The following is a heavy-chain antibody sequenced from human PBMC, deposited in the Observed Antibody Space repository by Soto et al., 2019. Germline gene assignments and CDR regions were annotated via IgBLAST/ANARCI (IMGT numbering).Heavy chain of an antibody. Sequence: QVQLVESGGGVVQPGRSLRLSCAASGFTFSSYGMHWVRQAPGKGLEWVAVISYDGSNKYYADSVKGRFTISRDNSKNTLELQMNSLRAEDTAVYYCAKDGPIFEVVTAIPYPPPDYWGQGTLVTVSS. CDR2: ISYDGSNK. V-gene: IGHV3-30*18. CDR3: AKDGPIFEVVTAIPYPPPDY. CDR1: GFTFSSYG. D-gene: IGHD2-21*02. J-gene: IGHJ4*02.